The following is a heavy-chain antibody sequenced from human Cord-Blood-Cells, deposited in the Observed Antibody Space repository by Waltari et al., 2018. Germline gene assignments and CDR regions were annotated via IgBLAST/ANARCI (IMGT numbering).Heavy chain of an antibody. J-gene: IGHJ3*02. CDR2: ISGSGGST. Sequence: EVQLLESGGGLVQPGGSLSLSCAASGFTFSSYAMSWVRQAPGKGREWVSAISGSGGSTYYADSVKGRFTISRDKSKNTLYLQMNSLRAEDTAVYYCAKVPDYGDYEKGAFDIWGQGTMVTVAS. CDR1: GFTFSSYA. V-gene: IGHV3-23*01. D-gene: IGHD4-17*01. CDR3: AKVPDYGDYEKGAFDI.